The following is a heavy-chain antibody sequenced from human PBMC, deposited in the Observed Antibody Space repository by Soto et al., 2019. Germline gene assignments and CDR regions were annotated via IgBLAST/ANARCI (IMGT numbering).Heavy chain of an antibody. CDR3: ARKQSGSYRQIDY. J-gene: IGHJ4*02. Sequence: SETLSLTCTVSGGSISGYYWSWIRQPPGKGLEWIGYIYYSGSTNYNPSLKSRVTISVDTSKNHFSLKLSSVTAADTAVYYCARKQSGSYRQIDYWGQGTLVTVSS. CDR2: IYYSGST. D-gene: IGHD1-26*01. V-gene: IGHV4-59*01. CDR1: GGSISGYY.